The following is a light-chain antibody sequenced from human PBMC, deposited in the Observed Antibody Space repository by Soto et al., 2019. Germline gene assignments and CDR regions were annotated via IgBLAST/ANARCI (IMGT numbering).Light chain of an antibody. J-gene: IGKJ2*01. CDR3: QQYHTFPYT. Sequence: DIQMTQSPSTLSASVGDRVTITCRASQNIDSWLAWYQQRPGKAPKLLIYDASYLESGVPSRFSGSGSGTEFTLTISSVQPDDFATYYCQQYHTFPYTFGQGTKQEI. V-gene: IGKV1-5*01. CDR1: QNIDSW. CDR2: DAS.